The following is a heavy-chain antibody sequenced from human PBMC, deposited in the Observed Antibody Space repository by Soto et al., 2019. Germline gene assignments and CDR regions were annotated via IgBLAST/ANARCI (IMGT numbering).Heavy chain of an antibody. J-gene: IGHJ3*02. CDR1: GGSFSGYY. D-gene: IGHD3-22*01. CDR3: ARGGLLRPDAFDI. CDR2: INHSGST. V-gene: IGHV4-34*01. Sequence: SETLSLTCALYGGSFSGYYWSSIRQPPGKGLEWIGEINHSGSTNYNPSLKSRVTISVDTSKNQFSLKLSSVTAADTAVYYCARGGLLRPDAFDIWGQGTMVTVSS.